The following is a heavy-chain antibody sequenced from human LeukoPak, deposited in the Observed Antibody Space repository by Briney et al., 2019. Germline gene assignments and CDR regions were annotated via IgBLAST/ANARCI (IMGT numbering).Heavy chain of an antibody. CDR1: GFTFNSYG. V-gene: IGHV3-23*01. Sequence: PGGSLRLSCAASGFTFNSYGMHWVRQAPGKGLEWVSAISGSGDSTYYVDSVRGRFTIPRDNSKNTLYLQMNSLRPEDTAVYYCAKDNPIEKVPGLGPGSWGQGTLVTVSS. D-gene: IGHD2-2*01. CDR3: AKDNPIEKVPGLGPGS. CDR2: ISGSGDST. J-gene: IGHJ5*02.